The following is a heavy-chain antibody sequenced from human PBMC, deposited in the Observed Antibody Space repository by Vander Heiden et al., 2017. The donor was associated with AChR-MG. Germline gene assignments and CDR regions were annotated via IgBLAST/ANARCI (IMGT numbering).Heavy chain of an antibody. J-gene: IGHJ4*02. V-gene: IGHV1-69*01. CDR1: GGTFRSYA. CDR2: SIPIFGTA. Sequence: QVQLVQSGAEVKKPGSSVKVSCKASGGTFRSYAISWVRPAPGQGLEWVGGSIPIFGTANYAQKFQGRVTITADESTSTAYMELSSLRSEDTAVYYCARDPDSGSYVFDYWGQGTLVTVSS. CDR3: ARDPDSGSYVFDY. D-gene: IGHD1-26*01.